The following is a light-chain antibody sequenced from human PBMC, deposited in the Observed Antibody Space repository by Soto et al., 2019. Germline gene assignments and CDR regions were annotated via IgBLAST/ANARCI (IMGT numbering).Light chain of an antibody. CDR1: SSDVGGYNY. V-gene: IGLV2-14*01. CDR2: DVN. J-gene: IGLJ3*02. Sequence: QSALTQPASVSGSPGQSITISCTGTSSDVGGYNYVSWYQQHPGKAPKFMIYDVNNRPSGVSNRFSGSKSGNTASLTISGLQAEDEADYYCSSYTSSSAWVFGGGTK. CDR3: SSYTSSSAWV.